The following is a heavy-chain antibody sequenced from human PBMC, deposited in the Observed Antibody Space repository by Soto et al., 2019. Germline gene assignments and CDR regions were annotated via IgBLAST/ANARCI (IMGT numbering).Heavy chain of an antibody. J-gene: IGHJ4*02. CDR3: ARVGSSGYYDRRAFDY. V-gene: IGHV4-59*01. CDR2: IYYSGST. Sequence: SETLSLTCTVSGGSISSYYWSWIRQPPGKGLEWIGYIYYSGSTNYNPSLKSRVTISVDTSKNQFSLKLSSVTAADTAVYYCARVGSSGYYDRRAFDYWGQGTLVTVSS. CDR1: GGSISSYY. D-gene: IGHD3-22*01.